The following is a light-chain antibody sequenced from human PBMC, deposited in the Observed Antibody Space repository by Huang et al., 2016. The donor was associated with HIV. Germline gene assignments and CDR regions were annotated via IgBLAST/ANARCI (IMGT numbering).Light chain of an antibody. V-gene: IGKV3-11*01. Sequence: EIVLTQSPGTLSLSPGERATLSCRASQSVGRNVGWYQQKAGQTPRLVIYDASTRATGIPARFSGSGSGTDFTLTISSLEPEDVAVYYCQQCDSFGQGTRLDIK. CDR3: QQCDS. CDR2: DAS. J-gene: IGKJ5*01. CDR1: QSVGRN.